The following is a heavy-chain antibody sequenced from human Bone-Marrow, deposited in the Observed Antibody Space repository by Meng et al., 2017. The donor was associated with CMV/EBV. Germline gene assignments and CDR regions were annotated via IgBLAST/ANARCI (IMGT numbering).Heavy chain of an antibody. J-gene: IGHJ4*02. Sequence: GGSLRLSCAASGFTFSSYSMNWVRQAPGKGLEWVSVIYSGGSTYYADSVKGRFTISRDNSKNTLYLQMNSLRAEDTAVYYCARGKYGDYLSTYFDYWGQGTLVTVSS. D-gene: IGHD4-17*01. CDR1: GFTFSSYS. CDR3: ARGKYGDYLSTYFDY. CDR2: IYSGGST. V-gene: IGHV3-66*02.